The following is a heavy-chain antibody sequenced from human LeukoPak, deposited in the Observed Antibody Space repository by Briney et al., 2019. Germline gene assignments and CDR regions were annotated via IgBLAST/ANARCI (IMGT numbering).Heavy chain of an antibody. D-gene: IGHD1-26*01. J-gene: IGHJ4*02. CDR3: ARDLEGGATPDY. Sequence: ASVKVSCKASGYTFTSYDINWVRQATGQGLEWMGWMNPNSGNTGYAQKFQGRVTMTRNTSISTAYMELSSLRSEDTAVYYCARDLEGGATPDYWGQGTLVTVSS. CDR1: GYTFTSYD. CDR2: MNPNSGNT. V-gene: IGHV1-8*01.